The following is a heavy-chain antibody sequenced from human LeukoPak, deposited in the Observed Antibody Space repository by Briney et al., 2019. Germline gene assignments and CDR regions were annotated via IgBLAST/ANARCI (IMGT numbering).Heavy chain of an antibody. CDR1: GFTFSSYS. D-gene: IGHD4-17*01. CDR2: ISSSSSYI. V-gene: IGHV3-21*01. Sequence: GGSLRLSCAVSGFTFSSYSMNWVRQAPGKGLEWVSSISSSSSYIYYADSVKGRFTISRDNAKNSLYLQMNSLRAEDTAVYYCARDTRRYGDYYYGMDVWGQGTTVTVSS. J-gene: IGHJ6*02. CDR3: ARDTRRYGDYYYGMDV.